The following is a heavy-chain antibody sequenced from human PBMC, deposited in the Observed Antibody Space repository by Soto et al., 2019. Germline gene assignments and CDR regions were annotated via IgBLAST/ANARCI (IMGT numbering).Heavy chain of an antibody. CDR2: INPDGSGE. Sequence: GGSLRLSCASSGFSFDIYWMGWVRQAPGKGLEWVANINPDGSGEYYLDSVKGRFTISRDNAKNSVYLQMNSLVGDDTAVYYCARENWFFDYWGQGTPVTVSS. CDR1: GFSFDIYW. CDR3: ARENWFFDY. J-gene: IGHJ4*02. V-gene: IGHV3-7*01. D-gene: IGHD3-10*01.